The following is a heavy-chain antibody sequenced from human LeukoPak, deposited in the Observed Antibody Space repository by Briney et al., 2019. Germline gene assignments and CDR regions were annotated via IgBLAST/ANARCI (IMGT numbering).Heavy chain of an antibody. CDR3: ARDPYSGNYGAYYYYYMDV. CDR2: ITSSSSYI. CDR1: GFTFSSYN. Sequence: PGGSLRLSCAASGFTFSSYNMNWVRQAPGKGLEWFSSITSSSSYIYYADSVKGRFTISRDNAKHTLYLQMDSLRVEDTAEYYCARDPYSGNYGAYYYYYMDVWGKGTTVTVSS. V-gene: IGHV3-21*06. J-gene: IGHJ6*03. D-gene: IGHD1-26*01.